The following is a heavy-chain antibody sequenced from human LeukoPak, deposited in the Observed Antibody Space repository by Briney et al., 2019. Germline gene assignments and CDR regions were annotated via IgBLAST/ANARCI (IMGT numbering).Heavy chain of an antibody. CDR3: AKPYYSDSNNYPPMDY. Sequence: PGGSLRLSCAASGFTFSSYAMSWVRQAPGEGLEWVSAISGGGGNRYYADSVKGRFTISRDNSKNKLYLQMNSLGGEDRAVYYSAKPYYSDSNNYPPMDYWGQGTPVTASS. J-gene: IGHJ4*02. CDR2: ISGGGGNR. CDR1: GFTFSSYA. V-gene: IGHV3-23*01. D-gene: IGHD3-22*01.